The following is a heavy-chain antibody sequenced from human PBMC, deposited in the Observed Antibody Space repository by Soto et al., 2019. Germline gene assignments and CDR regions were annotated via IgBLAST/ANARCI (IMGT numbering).Heavy chain of an antibody. J-gene: IGHJ4*02. CDR3: ASRTSGWYFDY. D-gene: IGHD6-19*01. V-gene: IGHV3-23*01. CDR1: GFTFSSYA. CDR2: ISGSGGST. Sequence: EVQLLESGGGLVQPGGSLRLSCTASGFTFSSYAMSWVRQAPGKGLEWVSVISGSGGSTYYADSVKGRFTISRDNSRNSLYLQMNSRRAEDTAVDYCASRTSGWYFDYWGQGTLVTVSS.